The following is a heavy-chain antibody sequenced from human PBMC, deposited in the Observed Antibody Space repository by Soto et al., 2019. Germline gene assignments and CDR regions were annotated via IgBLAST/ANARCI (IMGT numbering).Heavy chain of an antibody. CDR2: INPNGGST. CDR3: ARDPERITIFGVVIEPYYYYGMDV. D-gene: IGHD3-3*01. V-gene: IGHV1-46*01. Sequence: ASVKVSCKASGYTFTGYYMHWVRQAPGQGLEWMGWINPNGGSTSYAQKFQGRVTMTRDTSTSTVYMELSSLRSEDTAVYYCARDPERITIFGVVIEPYYYYGMDVWGQGTTVTVSS. CDR1: GYTFTGYY. J-gene: IGHJ6*02.